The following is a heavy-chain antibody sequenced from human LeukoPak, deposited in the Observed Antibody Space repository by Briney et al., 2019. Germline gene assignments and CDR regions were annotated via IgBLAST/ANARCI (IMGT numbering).Heavy chain of an antibody. CDR2: LSGDEKFI. Sequence: PGGSLRLSCAASGFTFSSSWMHWVRQAPGEGLLWVSSLSGDEKFIRYADSVKGRFTISRDNAKNTLYLQMNGLRVEDTAIYFCVGEVDSAMVYWGQGTLVTVSS. J-gene: IGHJ4*02. CDR1: GFTFSSSW. CDR3: VGEVDSAMVY. D-gene: IGHD5-18*01. V-gene: IGHV3-74*01.